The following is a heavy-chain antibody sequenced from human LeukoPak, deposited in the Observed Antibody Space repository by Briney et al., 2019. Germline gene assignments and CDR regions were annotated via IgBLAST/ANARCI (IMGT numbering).Heavy chain of an antibody. CDR1: GFTFNTYW. CDR2: IKEDGSQK. V-gene: IGHV3-7*01. CDR3: ARDGFSPAINS. D-gene: IGHD2-21*02. Sequence: GGSLRLSCAASGFTFNTYWMSWVRQTPGKGLEWVANIKEDGSQKNYVDSVRGRFTISRDNAKNSLYLQMNSLRAEDTAVYYCARDGFSPAINSWGQGTLVTVSS. J-gene: IGHJ4*02.